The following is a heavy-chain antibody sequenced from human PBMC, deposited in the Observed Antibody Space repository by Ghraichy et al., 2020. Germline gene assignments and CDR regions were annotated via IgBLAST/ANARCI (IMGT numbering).Heavy chain of an antibody. V-gene: IGHV3-74*01. CDR2: LDEYGSIT. D-gene: IGHD3-3*01. J-gene: IGHJ4*02. Sequence: GGSLRLSCAASGFTFSAYWMHWVRQVPGKGLEWVARLDEYGSITDYADSVKGRFTVSRDNAKNTLYLQMNSLRAEDTAVYYCVKDLVYRDDFWGQGTLVTVSS. CDR1: GFTFSAYW. CDR3: VKDLVYRDDF.